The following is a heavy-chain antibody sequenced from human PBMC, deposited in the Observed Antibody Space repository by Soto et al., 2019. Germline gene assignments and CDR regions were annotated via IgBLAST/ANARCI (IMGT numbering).Heavy chain of an antibody. V-gene: IGHV4-30-4*01. D-gene: IGHD7-27*01. Sequence: QVQLQESGPRLMKPSQTLSLTCIVSGGSISSVYYCWSWIRQTPDKGLEWIGHIYNGGSTFNNPSLASRIAIPLDTSKNQCSLQLSSVTAVDSHVYYCSRWPSGDKVDYWGQGTLATVSS. J-gene: IGHJ4*02. CDR3: SRWPSGDKVDY. CDR2: IYNGGST. CDR1: GGSISSVYYC.